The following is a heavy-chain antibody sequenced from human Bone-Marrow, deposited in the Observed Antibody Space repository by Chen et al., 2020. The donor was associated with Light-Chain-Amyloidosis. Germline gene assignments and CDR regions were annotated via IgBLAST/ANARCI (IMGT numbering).Heavy chain of an antibody. CDR1: GYTFPNYW. V-gene: IGHV5-51*01. CDR3: ARRRDGYNLDY. CDR2: IYPDDSDA. Sequence: EVQLEQSGPEVKKPGESLKISCKGSGYTFPNYWIGWVRQMPGKGLEWMGVIYPDDSDARYSPSFEGQATISADKSITTASLQWRSLKASDTAMYYCARRRDGYNLDYWGQGTLVTVSS. D-gene: IGHD5-12*01. J-gene: IGHJ4*02.